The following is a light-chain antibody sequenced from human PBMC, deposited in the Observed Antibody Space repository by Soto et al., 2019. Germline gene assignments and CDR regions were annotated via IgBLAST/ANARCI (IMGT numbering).Light chain of an antibody. V-gene: IGLV1-44*01. CDR1: SSNIGSNT. J-gene: IGLJ2*01. Sequence: QSVLTQPRSASGNPGQRVTISCSGSSSNIGSNTVNWYQQLPGTAPKLLIYSNNQRPSGVPDRFAGSKSGTSASLAISGLQSEDEADYHCAAWDDSLNGPVVFGRRTKVTVL. CDR2: SNN. CDR3: AAWDDSLNGPVV.